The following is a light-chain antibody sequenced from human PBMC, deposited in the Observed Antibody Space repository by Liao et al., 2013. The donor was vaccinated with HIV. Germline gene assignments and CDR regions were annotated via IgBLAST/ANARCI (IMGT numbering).Light chain of an antibody. J-gene: IGLJ2*01. V-gene: IGLV3-1*01. CDR2: SDS. CDR1: KLGDKY. CDR3: QVWEPNSDRVL. Sequence: SYELTQPPSVSVSPGQTASITCSGDKLGDKYACWYQQKPGQSPVLVIYSDSKRPSGIPERFSGSNSGNTATLTISRVEAGDEADYYCQVWEPNSDRVLFGGGTKLTVL.